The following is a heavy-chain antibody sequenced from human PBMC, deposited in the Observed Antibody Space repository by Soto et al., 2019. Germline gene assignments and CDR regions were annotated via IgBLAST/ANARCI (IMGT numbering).Heavy chain of an antibody. D-gene: IGHD2-15*01. V-gene: IGHV3-20*01. J-gene: IGHJ5*02. CDR2: INWNGGST. Sequence: EVQLLESGGGVVRPGGSLRLSCAASGFTSDDYGISCVRQAPGKGLEWVSGINWNGGSTVYADSVKGRFTISRDNAKNSLYLQMNSLSAEDTALYHCARGYRQNWFDPWGQGTLVTVSS. CDR3: ARGYRQNWFDP. CDR1: GFTSDDYG.